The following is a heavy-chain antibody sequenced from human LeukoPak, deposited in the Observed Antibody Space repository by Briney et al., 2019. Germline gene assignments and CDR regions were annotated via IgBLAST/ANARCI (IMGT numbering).Heavy chain of an antibody. Sequence: SETLSLTCAVYGGSFSGYYWSWIRQPPGKGLEWIGEINHSGSTNYNPSLKSRVTISVDTSKNQFSLKLSSATAADTAVYYCARSSIAAAGRNFQHWGQGTLVTVSS. J-gene: IGHJ1*01. V-gene: IGHV4-34*01. CDR3: ARSSIAAAGRNFQH. D-gene: IGHD6-13*01. CDR2: INHSGST. CDR1: GGSFSGYY.